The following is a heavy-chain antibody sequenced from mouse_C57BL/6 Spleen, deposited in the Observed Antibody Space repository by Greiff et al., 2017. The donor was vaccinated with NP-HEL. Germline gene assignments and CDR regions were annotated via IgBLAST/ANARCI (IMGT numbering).Heavy chain of an antibody. CDR3: AREELRLRRDLGYAMDY. CDR1: GYTFTSYW. Sequence: QVQLQQPGAELVKPGASVKLSCKASGYTFTSYWMQWVKQRPGQGLEWIGEIDPSDSYTNYNQKFKGKATLTVDTSSSTAYMQLSSLTSEDSAVYYCAREELRLRRDLGYAMDYWGQGTSVTVSS. D-gene: IGHD3-2*02. V-gene: IGHV1-50*01. J-gene: IGHJ4*01. CDR2: IDPSDSYT.